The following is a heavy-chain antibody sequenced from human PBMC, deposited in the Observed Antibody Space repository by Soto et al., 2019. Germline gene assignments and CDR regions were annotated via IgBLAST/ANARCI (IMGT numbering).Heavy chain of an antibody. CDR1: GFTFSSYW. CDR2: IKQDGSEK. V-gene: IGHV3-7*01. Sequence: GGSLRLSCAASGFTFSSYWMSWVRQAPGKGLEWVANIKQDGSEKYYVDSVKGRFTISRDNAKNSLYLQMNSLRAEDTAVYYCARVRSYYGSGSYKDYYYYMDVWGKGTTVTVSS. CDR3: ARVRSYYGSGSYKDYYYYMDV. J-gene: IGHJ6*03. D-gene: IGHD3-10*01.